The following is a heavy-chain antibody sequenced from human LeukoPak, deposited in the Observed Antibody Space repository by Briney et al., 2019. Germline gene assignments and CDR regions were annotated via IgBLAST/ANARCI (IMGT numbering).Heavy chain of an antibody. CDR1: GGSISSYY. CDR3: ARYSFFRSSSGWFDP. Sequence: PSETLSLTCTVSGGSISSYYWSWIRQPAGKGLEWIGRIYVSGSTNYNPSLKSRVTMPVDPSKNQSSLKLRSVTAADTAVYYCARYSFFRSSSGWFDPWGQGPLVTVSS. CDR2: IYVSGST. J-gene: IGHJ5*02. D-gene: IGHD6-6*01. V-gene: IGHV4-4*07.